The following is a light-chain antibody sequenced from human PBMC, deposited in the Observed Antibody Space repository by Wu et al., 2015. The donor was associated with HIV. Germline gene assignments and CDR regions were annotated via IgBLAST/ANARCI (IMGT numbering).Light chain of an antibody. J-gene: IGKJ2*03. V-gene: IGKV1-5*03. CDR2: KAS. CDR3: QQYNSYSSYS. CDR1: QSISTW. Sequence: DIQMTQSPSTLSASVGDRVTITCRASQSISTWLAWYQQKPGKAPNLLIYKASSLESGVPSRFSGSGSGTEFTLTISSLQPDDLANYYCQQYNSYSSYSFGPGDQTGDQT.